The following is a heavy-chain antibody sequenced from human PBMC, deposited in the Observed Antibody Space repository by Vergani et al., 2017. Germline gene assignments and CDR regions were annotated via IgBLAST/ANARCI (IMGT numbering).Heavy chain of an antibody. CDR3: ARDWGGSSSWYYFQH. D-gene: IGHD6-13*01. Sequence: EVQLVESGGGLIQPGGSLRLSCAASGFTVSSNYMSWVRQAPGKGLEWVSVIYSGGSTYYADSVKGRFTISRDNSKNTLYLQMNSLRAEDTAVYYCARDWGGSSSWYYFQHWGQGTLVTVSS. V-gene: IGHV3-53*01. CDR1: GFTVSSNY. CDR2: IYSGGST. J-gene: IGHJ1*01.